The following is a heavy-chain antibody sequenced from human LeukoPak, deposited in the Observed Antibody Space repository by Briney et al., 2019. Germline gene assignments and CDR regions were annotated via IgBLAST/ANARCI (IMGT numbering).Heavy chain of an antibody. CDR1: GYTFTGYY. CDR2: INPNSGGT. V-gene: IGHV1-2*02. D-gene: IGHD3-9*01. Sequence: ASVKVSCKASGYTFTGYYMHWVRQAPGQGLEWMGWINPNSGGTNYAQKFQGRVTMTRDTSISTAYMELSRPRSDDTAVYYCARGTLGYDILEGWGQGTLVTVSS. J-gene: IGHJ4*02. CDR3: ARGTLGYDILEG.